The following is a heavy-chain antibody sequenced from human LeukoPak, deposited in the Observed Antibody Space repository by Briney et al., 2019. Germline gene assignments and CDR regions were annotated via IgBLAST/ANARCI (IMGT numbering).Heavy chain of an antibody. J-gene: IGHJ4*02. CDR2: IIPIFGTA. CDR1: GGTFSSYA. D-gene: IGHD6-13*01. CDR3: ARAGVAAAGTLDY. V-gene: IGHV1-69*13. Sequence: SVNVSCTASGGTFSSYAISWVRQAPGQGLEWMGGIIPIFGTANYAQKFQGRVTITADESTSTAYMELSSLRSEDTAVYYCARAGVAAAGTLDYWGQGTLVTVSS.